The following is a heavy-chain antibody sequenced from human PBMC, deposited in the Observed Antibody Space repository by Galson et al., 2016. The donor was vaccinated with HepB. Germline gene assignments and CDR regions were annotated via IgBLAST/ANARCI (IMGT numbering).Heavy chain of an antibody. Sequence: ETMSLTCTVSGGSISSSSYYWGWIRQPPGKGLEWIGSIYYSGSTYYNPSLKSRVTISVDTSKNQFSLKLSSVTAADTAVYYCARHSGYSSSWYFFEALDYWGQGTLVTVSS. CDR2: IYYSGST. J-gene: IGHJ4*02. V-gene: IGHV4-39*01. D-gene: IGHD6-13*01. CDR1: GGSISSSSYY. CDR3: ARHSGYSSSWYFFEALDY.